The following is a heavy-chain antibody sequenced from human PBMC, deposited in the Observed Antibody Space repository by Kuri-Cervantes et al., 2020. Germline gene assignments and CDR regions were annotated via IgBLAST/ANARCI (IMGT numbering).Heavy chain of an antibody. CDR3: ARSRTAARRSWFDP. D-gene: IGHD6-6*01. J-gene: IGHJ5*02. V-gene: IGHV4-34*01. CDR2: INHRGST. CDR1: GFTFSSYA. Sequence: ESLKISCAASGFTFSSYAMSWIRQPPGKGLEWIGEINHRGSTTYNASLKSRVTISLDTSKNQFSLKLSSVTAADTAVYYCARSRTAARRSWFDPWGQGTLVTVSS.